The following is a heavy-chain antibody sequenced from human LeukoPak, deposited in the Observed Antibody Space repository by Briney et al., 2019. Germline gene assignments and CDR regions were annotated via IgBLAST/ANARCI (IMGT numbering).Heavy chain of an antibody. J-gene: IGHJ4*02. D-gene: IGHD2-21*02. Sequence: GASVKVSSKASGYTFTIYYMHWVRQAPGQGLEWRGIINPSGGSTSYAQKFQGRVTMTRDTSTSTVYMELSSLRSEDTAAYYCASVTGYIIDYWGQGTLVTASS. CDR1: GYTFTIYY. CDR3: ASVTGYIIDY. V-gene: IGHV1-46*01. CDR2: INPSGGST.